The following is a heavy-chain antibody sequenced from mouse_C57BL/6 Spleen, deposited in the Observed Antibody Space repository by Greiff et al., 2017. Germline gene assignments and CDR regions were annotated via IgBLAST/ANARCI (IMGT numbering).Heavy chain of an antibody. CDR1: GFNIKDYY. CDR2: IDPEDGET. Sequence: VQLQQSGAELVKPGASVKLSCTASGFNIKDYYMHWVKQRTEQGLEWIGRIDPEDGETKYAPKFQGKATITADTSSNTAYLQLSSLTSEDTDVYYCARERTAQATDYYAMDDWGQGTSVTVSS. CDR3: ARERTAQATDYYAMDD. J-gene: IGHJ4*01. V-gene: IGHV14-2*01. D-gene: IGHD3-2*02.